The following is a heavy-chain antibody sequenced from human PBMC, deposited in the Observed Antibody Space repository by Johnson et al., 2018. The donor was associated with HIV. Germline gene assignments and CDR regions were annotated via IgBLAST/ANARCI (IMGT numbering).Heavy chain of an antibody. CDR2: ISYDGSNK. CDR1: GFTFSSYG. V-gene: IGHV3-30*03. CDR3: ARDEGIEWELLPNAFDI. D-gene: IGHD1-26*01. J-gene: IGHJ3*02. Sequence: QVQLVESGGGLVQPGGSLRLSCAASGFTFSSYGMHWVRQAPGKGLEWLAVISYDGSNKYYADSVKGRFTISRDNSKNTLYLQMNSLRAEDTALYYCARDEGIEWELLPNAFDIWGQGTMVTVSS.